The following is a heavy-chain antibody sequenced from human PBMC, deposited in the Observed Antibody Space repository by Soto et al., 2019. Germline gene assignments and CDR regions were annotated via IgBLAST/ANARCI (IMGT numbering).Heavy chain of an antibody. CDR1: GCSISSYY. D-gene: IGHD2-2*01. V-gene: IGHV4-59*01. Sequence: PSETLSLTCSVSGCSISSYYWSWIRQPPGKGLERIGYIYYSKSTNYNPSIKSRVTISVDTSKNQFSLKLSSVTAADTAVYYCARDGRFFSSTSCYAKDYYYYYGMDVWGQGTTVTVSS. J-gene: IGHJ6*02. CDR3: ARDGRFFSSTSCYAKDYYYYYGMDV. CDR2: IYYSKST.